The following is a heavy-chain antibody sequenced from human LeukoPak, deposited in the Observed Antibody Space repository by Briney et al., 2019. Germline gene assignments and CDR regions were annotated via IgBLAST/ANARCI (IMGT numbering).Heavy chain of an antibody. Sequence: GESLKISCKGSGYSFTSYWIGWVRQMPGKGLEWMGIIYPGGSDTRYSPSFQGQVTISAGKSISTAYLQWSSLKASDTAMYYCARHQYYYGSGSYTLDYWGQGTLVTVSS. D-gene: IGHD3-10*01. J-gene: IGHJ4*02. V-gene: IGHV5-51*01. CDR2: IYPGGSDT. CDR1: GYSFTSYW. CDR3: ARHQYYYGSGSYTLDY.